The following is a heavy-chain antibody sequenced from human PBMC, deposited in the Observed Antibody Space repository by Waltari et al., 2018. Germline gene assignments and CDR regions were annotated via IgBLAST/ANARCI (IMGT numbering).Heavy chain of an antibody. V-gene: IGHV3-48*03. CDR1: GFTLRGYE. J-gene: IGHJ6*02. CDR3: ARRPYYYHGMDV. Sequence: EVLLVESGGGLVQPGGSLRLSCTASGFTLRGYEMNWVRQAPGKGIEWVSYISSSGNTIYYADSVKARFTTSRDNAKNSLYLQMNSLRVDDTAVYYCARRPYYYHGMDVWGQGTTVTVSS. CDR2: ISSSGNTI.